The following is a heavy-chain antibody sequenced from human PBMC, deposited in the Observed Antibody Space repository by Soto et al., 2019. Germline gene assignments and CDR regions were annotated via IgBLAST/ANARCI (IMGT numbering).Heavy chain of an antibody. D-gene: IGHD3-22*01. Sequence: QLQLQASGAGLVKPSQTLSLTCAVSGGSISSGDYSWSWIRQPPGKGLEWIGYIYHSGSTYYNPSLKSRVTISIDSSKNQFSLKLTSETAADTAVYYCARGQDSNDNWGQGTLVTVSS. J-gene: IGHJ4*02. V-gene: IGHV4-30-2*01. CDR1: GGSISSGDYS. CDR3: ARGQDSNDN. CDR2: IYHSGST.